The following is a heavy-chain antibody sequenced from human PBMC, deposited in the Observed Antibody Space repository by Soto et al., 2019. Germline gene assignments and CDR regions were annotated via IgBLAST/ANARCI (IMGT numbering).Heavy chain of an antibody. CDR3: ARAAAPSANYYYYMDV. CDR2: INPNSGGT. CDR1: GYTFTGYY. V-gene: IGHV1-2*04. Sequence: QVQLVQSGAEVKKPGASVKVSCKASGYTFTGYYMHWVRQAPGQGLEWMGWINPNSGGTNYAQKFQGWVTMTRDTSISTAYMELSRLRSDDTAVYYCARAAAPSANYYYYMDVWGKGTTVTVSS. D-gene: IGHD6-13*01. J-gene: IGHJ6*03.